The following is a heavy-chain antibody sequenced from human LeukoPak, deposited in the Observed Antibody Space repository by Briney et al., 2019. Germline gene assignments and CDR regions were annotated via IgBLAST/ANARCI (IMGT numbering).Heavy chain of an antibody. J-gene: IGHJ5*02. CDR1: GYTFTSYY. CDR3: GRDNGYGFMDNWFDP. V-gene: IGHV1-46*01. D-gene: IGHD5-18*01. Sequence: ASVKVSCKASGYTFTSYYMHWVRQAPGQGLEWMGIINPSGGSTSYAQKFQGRATMTRDTTTSTVYMELSSLGSEDTAVYYCGRDNGYGFMDNWFDPWGQGTLVTVSS. CDR2: INPSGGST.